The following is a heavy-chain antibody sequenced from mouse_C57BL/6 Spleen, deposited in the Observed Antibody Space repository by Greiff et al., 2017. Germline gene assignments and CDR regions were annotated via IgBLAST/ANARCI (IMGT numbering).Heavy chain of an antibody. CDR1: GYTFTSYW. CDR2: IDPSDSYT. J-gene: IGHJ2*01. Sequence: QVQLQQPGAELVMPAASVKLSCKASGYTFTSYWMHWVKQRPGQGLEWIGEIDPSDSYTNYNQKFKGKSTLTVDKSSSTAYMQLSSLTSEDSAVYYCARGELRSNYGDYWGQGTTLTVSS. CDR3: ARGELRSNYGDY. D-gene: IGHD2-5*01. V-gene: IGHV1-69*01.